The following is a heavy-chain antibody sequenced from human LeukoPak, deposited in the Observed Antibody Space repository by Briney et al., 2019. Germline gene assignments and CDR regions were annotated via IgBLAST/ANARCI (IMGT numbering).Heavy chain of an antibody. Sequence: SETLSLTCTVSGGSISSSSYYWGWIRQPPGKGLEWIGSIYYSGSTYYNPSLKSRVTISVDTSKNQFSLKLSSVTAADTAVYYCARGSYYYGSGSESWGQGTLVTVSS. D-gene: IGHD3-10*01. J-gene: IGHJ4*02. CDR3: ARGSYYYGSGSES. CDR1: GGSISSSSYY. V-gene: IGHV4-39*07. CDR2: IYYSGST.